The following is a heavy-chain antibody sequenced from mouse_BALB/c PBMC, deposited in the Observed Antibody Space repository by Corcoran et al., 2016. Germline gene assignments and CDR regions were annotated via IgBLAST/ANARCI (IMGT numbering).Heavy chain of an antibody. CDR3: ANWDWYFDV. CDR2: IDPANGNT. D-gene: IGHD4-1*01. CDR1: GFNIKDTD. J-gene: IGHJ1*01. Sequence: EVQLQQSGAELVKPGASVKLSCTASGFNIKDTDMHWVKQRHEQGLEWIGRIDPANGNTKYDPKFQGKATITADTSSNTAYLQLSSLTSEDTAVYYCANWDWYFDVWGEGTTVTVSS. V-gene: IGHV14-3*02.